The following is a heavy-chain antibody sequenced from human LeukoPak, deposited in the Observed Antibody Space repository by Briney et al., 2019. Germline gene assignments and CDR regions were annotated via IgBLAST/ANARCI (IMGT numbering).Heavy chain of an antibody. V-gene: IGHV3-21*01. CDR1: GFTFSSYS. CDR3: ARAGGSTVSHSDY. D-gene: IGHD4-17*01. J-gene: IGHJ4*02. CDR2: ISSSTSYV. Sequence: GGSLRLSCAASGFTFSSYSMNWIRQAPGKGLEWVSSISSSTSYVYYADSVKGRFTISKDNAKNSLYLQMNSLRAEDTAVYYCARAGGSTVSHSDYWGQGTLVTVSS.